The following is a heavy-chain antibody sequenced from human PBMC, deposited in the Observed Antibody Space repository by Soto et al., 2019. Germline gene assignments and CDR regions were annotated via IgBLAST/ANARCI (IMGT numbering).Heavy chain of an antibody. CDR3: ARDPIVATMGGGWYLGY. J-gene: IGHJ4*02. V-gene: IGHV4-31*03. D-gene: IGHD5-12*01. Sequence: PSETLSLTCTVSGGSISSGGYYWSWIRQHPGKGLEWIGYIYYSGSTYYNPSLKSRVTISVDTSKNQFSLKLSSVTAADTAVYYCARDPIVATMGGGWYLGYWGQGTLVTVSS. CDR1: GGSISSGGYY. CDR2: IYYSGST.